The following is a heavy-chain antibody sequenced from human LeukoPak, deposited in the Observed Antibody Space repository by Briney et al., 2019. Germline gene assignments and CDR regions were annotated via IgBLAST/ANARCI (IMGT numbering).Heavy chain of an antibody. Sequence: GGSLRLSCVGSGFVFSKYAVHWVRQAPGKGLEWVAVVSYDGDFKLYGDSVKGRFTISRDNAKNSLYLQMNSLRAEDTAVYYCAREIMGAIHYWGQGTLVTVSS. V-gene: IGHV3-30-3*01. J-gene: IGHJ4*02. CDR1: GFVFSKYA. CDR2: VSYDGDFK. D-gene: IGHD1-26*01. CDR3: AREIMGAIHY.